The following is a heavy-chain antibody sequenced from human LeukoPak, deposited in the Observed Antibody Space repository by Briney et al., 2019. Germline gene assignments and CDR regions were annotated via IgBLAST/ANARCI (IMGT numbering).Heavy chain of an antibody. D-gene: IGHD3-10*01. CDR3: AKGVGGSANYYYMDV. CDR1: GFAFSRYG. Sequence: GGSLRLSCAASGFAFSRYGMHWVRQAPGKGLEWVTFIPYDGSNKYYADSVKGRFTISRDNSKNTLYLQMNSLRPEDTAVYYCAKGVGGSANYYYMDVWGKGTTVTVSS. J-gene: IGHJ6*03. V-gene: IGHV3-30*02. CDR2: IPYDGSNK.